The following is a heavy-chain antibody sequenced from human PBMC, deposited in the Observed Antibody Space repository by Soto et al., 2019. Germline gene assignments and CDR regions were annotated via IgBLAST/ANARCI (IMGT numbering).Heavy chain of an antibody. CDR1: GYPFTTYS. J-gene: IGHJ4*02. CDR2: ITTYNEKT. Sequence: ASVKVSCKTSGYPFTTYSVTWVRQAPGQGLEWMGLITTYNEKTDYAQKFQGRVTMTADTSTSTAYMELRSLTSDDTAVYYCAVDYYTSYYFDYWGQGTLVTVSS. V-gene: IGHV1-18*01. D-gene: IGHD3-3*01. CDR3: AVDYYTSYYFDY.